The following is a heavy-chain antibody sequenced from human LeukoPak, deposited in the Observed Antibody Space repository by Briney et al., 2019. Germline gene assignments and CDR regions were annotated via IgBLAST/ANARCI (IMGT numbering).Heavy chain of an antibody. CDR1: GYTFTGYY. V-gene: IGHV1-2*02. CDR2: INPNSGGT. CDR3: AREGRYDYVWGSYRYTLYWFDP. D-gene: IGHD3-16*02. Sequence: ASVTVSCKASGYTFTGYYMHWVRQAPGQGLEWMGWINPNSGGTNYAQKFQGRVTMTRDTSISTAYMELSRLRSDDTAVYYCAREGRYDYVWGSYRYTLYWFDPWGQGTLVTVSS. J-gene: IGHJ5*02.